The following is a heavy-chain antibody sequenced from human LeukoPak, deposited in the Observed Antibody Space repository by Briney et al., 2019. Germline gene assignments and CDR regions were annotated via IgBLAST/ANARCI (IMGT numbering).Heavy chain of an antibody. J-gene: IGHJ4*02. CDR3: ARGQANGLFDY. D-gene: IGHD2-8*01. CDR1: GGSISSYY. Sequence: SETLSLTCTVSGGSISSYYWSWIRQPPGKGLEWIGTIYSSGSTYYNPSLKSRVTISVDTSNNQFSLKVSSVTAADTALYYCARGQANGLFDYWGQGTLVTVSS. V-gene: IGHV4-59*12. CDR2: IYSSGST.